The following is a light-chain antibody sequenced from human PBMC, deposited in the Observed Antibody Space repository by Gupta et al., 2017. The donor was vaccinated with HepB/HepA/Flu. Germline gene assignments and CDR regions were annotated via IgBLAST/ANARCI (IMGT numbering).Light chain of an antibody. CDR3: CSYAGSYVV. J-gene: IGLJ2*01. V-gene: IGLV2-11*01. CDR1: SSDVGGYNY. Sequence: QSALTQPRSVYGSPGQSVTIPCTGTSSDVGGYNYVSWYQQHPGKAPKLMIYDVSKRPSGVPDRFSGSKSGNTASLTISGLQAEDEADYYCCSYAGSYVVFGGGTKLTVL. CDR2: DVS.